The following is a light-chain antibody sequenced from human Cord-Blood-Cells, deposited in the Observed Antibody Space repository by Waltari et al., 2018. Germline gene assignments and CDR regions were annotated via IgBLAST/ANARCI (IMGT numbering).Light chain of an antibody. V-gene: IGLV2-14*01. CDR3: SSYTSSSTYVV. J-gene: IGLJ2*01. CDR1: SHDVGGYNY. Sequence: QSALTQPASVSGSPGQSITISCTGTSHDVGGYNYVSWYQQQPGKAPKLMIYEVRNRPSGVSNRFSGSKSGNTASLTISGLQAEDEADYYCSSYTSSSTYVVFGGGTKLTVL. CDR2: EVR.